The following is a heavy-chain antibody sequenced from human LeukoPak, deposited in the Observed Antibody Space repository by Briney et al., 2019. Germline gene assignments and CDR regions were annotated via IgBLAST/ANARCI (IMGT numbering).Heavy chain of an antibody. J-gene: IGHJ3*02. Sequence: SETLSLTCTVSGGSISSYYWSWIRQPPGKGLEWIGYIYYSGSTNYNPSLKSRVTISVDTSKNQFSLRLSSVTAADTAVYYCARQVTRDYYDSSGSRAFDIWGQGTMVTVSS. CDR1: GGSISSYY. CDR2: IYYSGST. D-gene: IGHD3-22*01. CDR3: ARQVTRDYYDSSGSRAFDI. V-gene: IGHV4-59*08.